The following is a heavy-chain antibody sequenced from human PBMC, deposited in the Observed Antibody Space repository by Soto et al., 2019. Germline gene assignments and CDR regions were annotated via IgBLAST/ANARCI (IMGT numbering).Heavy chain of an antibody. CDR1: GGSTSSSRYS. CDR3: AGRTPGVDY. V-gene: IGHV4-39*01. J-gene: IGHJ4*02. Sequence: QLQLQATGPGLVKPSETLSLICTVSGGSTSSSRYSWGWIRQAPGKGLEWMGSISYSGSTYYNPSIESRVTISVDKSRNQVSLKLTSVTAADTAMYFCAGRTPGVDYWGQGTLVTVSS. CDR2: ISYSGST. D-gene: IGHD3-10*01.